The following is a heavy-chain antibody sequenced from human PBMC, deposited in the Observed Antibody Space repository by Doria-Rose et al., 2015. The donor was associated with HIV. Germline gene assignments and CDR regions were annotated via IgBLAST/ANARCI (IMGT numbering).Heavy chain of an antibody. CDR3: ARDSSGYYQPNYFDY. Sequence: MGRIIPILDIANYAQGFQGRVTITADTSTTTVYMELRSLRSDDTAVYYCARDSSGYYQPNYFDYWGQGTLVTVSS. CDR2: IIPILDIA. V-gene: IGHV1-69*04. J-gene: IGHJ4*02. D-gene: IGHD3-22*01.